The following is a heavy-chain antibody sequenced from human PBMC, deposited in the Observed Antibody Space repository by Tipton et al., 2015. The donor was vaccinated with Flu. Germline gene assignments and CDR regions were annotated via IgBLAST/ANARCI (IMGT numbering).Heavy chain of an antibody. CDR3: ARTLGPHADPFDY. D-gene: IGHD3-16*01. V-gene: IGHV1-18*01. CDR1: GYTFTSYG. Sequence: QMQLVQSGAEVQKPGASVKVSCKASGYTFTSYGLSWVRQAPGEGLEWMGWISGYNGNTNYAQKFQDRVTMTTDTSTSTAYMDLRSLRSDDTAVYYCARTLGPHADPFDYWGQGTLVTVSS. J-gene: IGHJ4*02. CDR2: ISGYNGNT.